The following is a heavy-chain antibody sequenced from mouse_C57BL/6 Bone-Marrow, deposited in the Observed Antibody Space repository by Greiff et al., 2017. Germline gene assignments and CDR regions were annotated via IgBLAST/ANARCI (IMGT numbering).Heavy chain of an antibody. Sequence: EVQLVESGGGLVKPGGSLKLSCAASGFTFSDYGMHWVRQAPEKGLEWIAYISSGSSTIYYADTVKGRFTISRDTAKNTLFLQMTSLRSEDTAMYYCAREAYWYFDVWGTGTTVTVSS. V-gene: IGHV5-17*01. CDR1: GFTFSDYG. CDR2: ISSGSSTI. J-gene: IGHJ1*03. CDR3: AREAYWYFDV.